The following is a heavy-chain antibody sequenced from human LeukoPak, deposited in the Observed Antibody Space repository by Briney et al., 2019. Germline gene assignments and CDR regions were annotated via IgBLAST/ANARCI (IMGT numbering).Heavy chain of an antibody. V-gene: IGHV4-59*01. J-gene: IGHJ6*02. CDR2: IYYSGSA. CDR3: ARDPEMATPYYYGMDV. CDR1: GVSISSDY. Sequence: PSETLSLTCTVSGVSISSDYWSWIRQPPGKGLEWIGYIYYSGSATYNPSLNNRVTISVDRSKNQFSLRLSSVTAADTAVYYCARDPEMATPYYYGMDVWGQGTTVTVS. D-gene: IGHD5-24*01.